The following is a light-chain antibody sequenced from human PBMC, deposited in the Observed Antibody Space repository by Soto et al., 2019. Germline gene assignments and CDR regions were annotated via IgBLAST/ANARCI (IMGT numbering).Light chain of an antibody. CDR2: GAS. Sequence: EIMMTQSPDTLSVSPGERATVSCRASQSISSDFAWFQLKPGQAPRLLIYGASTRAPDVPDRFSGSGSGTEFTLTISSLQSEDFAVYYCQQYYSTPLSFGGGTKVEIK. CDR1: QSISSD. V-gene: IGKV3-15*01. CDR3: QQYYSTPLS. J-gene: IGKJ4*01.